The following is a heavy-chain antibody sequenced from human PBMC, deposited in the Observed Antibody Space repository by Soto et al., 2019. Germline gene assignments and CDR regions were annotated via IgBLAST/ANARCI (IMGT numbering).Heavy chain of an antibody. CDR1: GYTFTSYG. J-gene: IGHJ4*02. D-gene: IGHD3-22*01. CDR2: ISAYNGNT. V-gene: IGHV1-18*01. CDR3: ARQYYYASSGYYVHFDY. Sequence: ASVKVSCKASGYTFTSYGISWVRQAPGQGLEWMGWISAYNGNTNYAQKLQGRVTMTTDTSTSTAYMELRSLRSDDTAVYYCARQYYYASSGYYVHFDYWGQGTLVTVSS.